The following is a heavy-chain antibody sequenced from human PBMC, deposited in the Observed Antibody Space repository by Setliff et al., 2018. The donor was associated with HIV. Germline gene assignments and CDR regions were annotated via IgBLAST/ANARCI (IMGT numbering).Heavy chain of an antibody. CDR2: IYTSGST. Sequence: PSETLSLTCTVSGGSISSYYWSWIRRPAGKGLEWIGRIYTSGSTNYNPSLKSRVTMSVDTSKNQFSLKLSSVTAADTAVYYCARGRHDILTGSTGWYFDLWGRGTLVTVSS. V-gene: IGHV4-4*07. D-gene: IGHD3-9*01. CDR1: GGSISSYY. CDR3: ARGRHDILTGSTGWYFDL. J-gene: IGHJ2*01.